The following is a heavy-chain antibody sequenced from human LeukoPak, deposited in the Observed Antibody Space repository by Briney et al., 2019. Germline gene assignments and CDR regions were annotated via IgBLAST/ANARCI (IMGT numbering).Heavy chain of an antibody. V-gene: IGHV1-18*04. Sequence: ASVKVSCKASGYTFTSYGISWVRQAPGQGLEGMGWIRAYNGNTNYAQKLQGRVTITTDTSTSTAYMALRSLRSYDTAVYYCARDRRDYDILTGYYRFVAFDYWGQGTLVTVSS. CDR3: ARDRRDYDILTGYYRFVAFDY. J-gene: IGHJ4*02. D-gene: IGHD3-9*01. CDR2: IRAYNGNT. CDR1: GYTFTSYG.